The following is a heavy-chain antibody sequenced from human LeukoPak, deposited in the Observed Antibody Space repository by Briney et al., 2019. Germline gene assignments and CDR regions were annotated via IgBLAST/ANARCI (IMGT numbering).Heavy chain of an antibody. J-gene: IGHJ4*02. Sequence: ASVKVSCKASGYIFTDYYMHWVRQAPGQELGWMGRINPNSGGTNYAQKFQGRVTMTRDTSISTAYMDLSRLRSDDTAVYYCARDLAMITFGGIIPPGYWGQGTLVTVSS. D-gene: IGHD3-16*02. CDR1: GYIFTDYY. CDR3: ARDLAMITFGGIIPPGY. V-gene: IGHV1-2*06. CDR2: INPNSGGT.